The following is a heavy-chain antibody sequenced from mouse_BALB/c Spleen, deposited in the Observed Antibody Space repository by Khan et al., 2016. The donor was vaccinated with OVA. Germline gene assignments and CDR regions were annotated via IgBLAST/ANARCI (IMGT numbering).Heavy chain of an antibody. D-gene: IGHD1-1*01. CDR3: VNHGSSSAWFTY. V-gene: IGHV1-7*01. CDR2: VNPSTGYT. J-gene: IGHJ3*01. Sequence: QVQLKQSGAELAKPGASVKMSCKASGYTFTNYWMHWVKQRPGQGLAWIGYVNPSTGYTEYNQKFKDKATLTADKSSSTAYMQLSSLTSEDSAVYYCVNHGSSSAWFTYWGQGTLVTVSA. CDR1: GYTFTNYW.